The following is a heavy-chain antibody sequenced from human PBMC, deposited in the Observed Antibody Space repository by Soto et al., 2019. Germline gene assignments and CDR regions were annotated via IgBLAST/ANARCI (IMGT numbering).Heavy chain of an antibody. D-gene: IGHD2-15*01. V-gene: IGHV3-11*06. CDR1: GFTFSDTY. CDR3: ARDHSHCSGGSCYSGWFDP. J-gene: IGHJ5*02. Sequence: PGGSLRLSCVASGFTFSDTYMSWIRQAPGKGLEWVSYISGTSSYTNYADSVKGRFTISRDNAKKSMYLQMNNLRAEDTAVYYCARDHSHCSGGSCYSGWFDPWGQGTLVTVSS. CDR2: ISGTSSYT.